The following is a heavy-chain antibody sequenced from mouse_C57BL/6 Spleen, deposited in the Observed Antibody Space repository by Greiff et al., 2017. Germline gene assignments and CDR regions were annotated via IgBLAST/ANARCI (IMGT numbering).Heavy chain of an antibody. Sequence: VQLQQSDAELVQPGASVKISCKVSGYTFTDHTIHWMKQRPEQGLVWILYLSPRVGSTKYNEKFKDKATLTADKSSSTAYMQLNSLTSEDSAVYFCAKGLIPDYWGQGTTLTVSS. D-gene: IGHD3-3*01. CDR1: GYTFTDHT. J-gene: IGHJ2*01. CDR3: AKGLIPDY. CDR2: LSPRVGST. V-gene: IGHV1-78*01.